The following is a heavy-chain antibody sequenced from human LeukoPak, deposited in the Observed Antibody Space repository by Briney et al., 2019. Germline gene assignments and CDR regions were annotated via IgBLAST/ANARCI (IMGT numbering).Heavy chain of an antibody. V-gene: IGHV3-74*01. D-gene: IGHD5-18*01. Sequence: GGSLRLSCAASGLTLSGYWMHWVRQAPGKGLVWVSRINGDASSTSYADSVKGRFTISRNNAKSTLYLQMNSLRVEDTAVYYCARARGNTYGYFEYWGQGTLVTVSS. CDR2: INGDASST. CDR3: ARARGNTYGYFEY. CDR1: GLTLSGYW. J-gene: IGHJ4*02.